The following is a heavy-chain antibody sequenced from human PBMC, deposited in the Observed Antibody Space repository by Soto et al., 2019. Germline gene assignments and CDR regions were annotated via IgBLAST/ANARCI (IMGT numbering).Heavy chain of an antibody. CDR1: GAAITSGVYY. CDR3: ARGGAYHDLVPDT. CDR2: IFHTGST. J-gene: IGHJ5*02. Sequence: QVQLQESGPGLVKPSQTLSLTCTVSGAAITSGVYYWNWIRLHPGKGLEWVGYIFHTGSTYYSPSLERRATISVDTSKNQFSLKLTSVTAADTAVYYCARGGAYHDLVPDTWGQGTLVTVSS. D-gene: IGHD3-16*02. V-gene: IGHV4-31*03.